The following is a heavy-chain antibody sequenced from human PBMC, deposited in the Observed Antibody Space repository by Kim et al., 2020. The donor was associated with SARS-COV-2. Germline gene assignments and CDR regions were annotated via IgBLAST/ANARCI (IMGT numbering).Heavy chain of an antibody. J-gene: IGHJ4*02. CDR2: IYYSGST. CDR3: ARQRKGYYDSLYYFVY. Sequence: SETLSLTCTVSGGSISSSSYYWGWIRQPPGKGLEWIGSIYYSGSTYYNPSLKSRVTISVDTSKNQFSLKLSSVTAADTAVYYCARQRKGYYDSLYYFVYCGQGTLVTVSS. D-gene: IGHD3-22*01. V-gene: IGHV4-39*01. CDR1: GGSISSSSYY.